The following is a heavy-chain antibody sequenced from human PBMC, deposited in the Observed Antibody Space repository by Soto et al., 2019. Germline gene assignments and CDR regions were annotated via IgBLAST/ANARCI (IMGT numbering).Heavy chain of an antibody. CDR3: ARDLRVAGRPGMDV. Sequence: SGKVSCNASWGSVSIYSISWVRQAPGQGLEWMGGILPIVGTGNYAQNFQGRVTITADESTSTAYMELSSLRSEATARYYCARDLRVAGRPGMDVWVQGTKVTVSS. CDR2: ILPIVGTG. CDR1: WGSVSIYS. D-gene: IGHD2-15*01. J-gene: IGHJ6*02. V-gene: IGHV1-69*13.